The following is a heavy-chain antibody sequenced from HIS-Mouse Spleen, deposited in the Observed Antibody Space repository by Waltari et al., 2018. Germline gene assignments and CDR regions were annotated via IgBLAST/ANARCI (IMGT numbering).Heavy chain of an antibody. V-gene: IGHV3-23*01. CDR1: GFTFSSYA. Sequence: EVQLLESGGGLVQPGGSLRLSCAASGFTFSSYAMSWVRQAPGKGLEVVSASRGSGGSTYYADAVKGRFTISRDNSKNTLYLQMNSLRAEDTAVYYCAKTLVRSRDFDYWGQGTLVTVSS. CDR2: SRGSGGST. J-gene: IGHJ4*02. D-gene: IGHD4-17*01. CDR3: AKTLVRSRDFDY.